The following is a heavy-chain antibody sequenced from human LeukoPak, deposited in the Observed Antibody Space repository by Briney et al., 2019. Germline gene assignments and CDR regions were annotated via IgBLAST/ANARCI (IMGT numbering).Heavy chain of an antibody. V-gene: IGHV1-69*13. Sequence: ASVKVSCKASGGTFTSYAISWVRQAPGQGLEWMGGIIPIFGTANYAQKFQGRVTISADESTSTAYVELRSLRSDDTAVYYCARGYGSSGYYAFYYFDYWGQGTLVTVSS. CDR1: GGTFTSYA. CDR2: IIPIFGTA. CDR3: ARGYGSSGYYAFYYFDY. D-gene: IGHD3-22*01. J-gene: IGHJ4*02.